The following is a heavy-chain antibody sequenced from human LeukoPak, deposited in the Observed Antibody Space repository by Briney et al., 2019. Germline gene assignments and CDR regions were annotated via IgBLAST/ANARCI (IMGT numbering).Heavy chain of an antibody. CDR1: GGTFSSYA. CDR2: INPNSGAT. Sequence: ASVKVSCKASGGTFSSYAISWVRQAPGQGLEWMGWINPNSGATGHAQKFQGRVTMTRDTSISTSYMEVTGLRSDDTAVYFCARDGYCRGSSCPFQHWGQGTMVTVSS. D-gene: IGHD2-2*03. CDR3: ARDGYCRGSSCPFQH. V-gene: IGHV1-2*02. J-gene: IGHJ1*01.